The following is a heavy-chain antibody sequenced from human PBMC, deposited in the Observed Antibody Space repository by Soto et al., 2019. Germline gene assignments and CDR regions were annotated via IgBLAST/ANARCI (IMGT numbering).Heavy chain of an antibody. D-gene: IGHD6-19*01. CDR1: GGSFSGYY. CDR3: ARRRQWLALIDY. CDR2: INHSGST. Sequence: QVQLQQWGAGLLKPSETLSLTCAVYGGSFSGYYWSWIRQPPGKGLEWIGEINHSGSTNYNPSLKSRVTISVDTSKDQFSLKLSPVTAADTAVYYCARRRQWLALIDYWGQGTLVTVSS. J-gene: IGHJ4*02. V-gene: IGHV4-34*01.